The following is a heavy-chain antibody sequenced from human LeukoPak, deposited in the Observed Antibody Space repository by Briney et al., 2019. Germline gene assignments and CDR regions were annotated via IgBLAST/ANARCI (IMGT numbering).Heavy chain of an antibody. Sequence: SVKVSCKASGGTFSSYAISWVRQAPVQGLEWMGGIIPIFGTANYAQKFQGRVTITADESTSTAYMELSSLRSEDTAVYYCARGILGSGSYPEYYYYYMDVWGKGTTVTVSS. D-gene: IGHD3-10*01. J-gene: IGHJ6*03. CDR2: IIPIFGTA. V-gene: IGHV1-69*13. CDR3: ARGILGSGSYPEYYYYYMDV. CDR1: GGTFSSYA.